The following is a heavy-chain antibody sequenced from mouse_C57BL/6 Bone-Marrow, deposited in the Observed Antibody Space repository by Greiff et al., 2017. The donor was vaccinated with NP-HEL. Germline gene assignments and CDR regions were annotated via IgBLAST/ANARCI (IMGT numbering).Heavy chain of an antibody. CDR2: IDPSDSYT. J-gene: IGHJ2*01. Sequence: VQLQQPGAELVMPGASVKLSCKASDYTFTSYWMHWVKQRPGQGLEWIGEIDPSDSYTNYNQKFKGKSTLTVDKSSSTAYMQLSSLTSEDSAVYYCARSGLLDYWGQGTTLTVSS. CDR1: DYTFTSYW. CDR3: ARSGLLDY. D-gene: IGHD3-1*01. V-gene: IGHV1-69*01.